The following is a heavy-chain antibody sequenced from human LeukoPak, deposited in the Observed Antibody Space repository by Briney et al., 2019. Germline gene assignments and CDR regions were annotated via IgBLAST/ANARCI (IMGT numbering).Heavy chain of an antibody. CDR1: GFTFSSYA. CDR3: ARIVATRPRYYYYYGMDV. Sequence: GGSLRLSCAASGFTFSSYAMHWVRQAPGKGLEWVAVISYDGSNKYYADSVKGRFTISRDNSKNTLYLQMNSLRAEDTAVYYCARIVATRPRYYYYYGMDVWGQGTTVTVSS. J-gene: IGHJ6*02. CDR2: ISYDGSNK. V-gene: IGHV3-30*04. D-gene: IGHD5-12*01.